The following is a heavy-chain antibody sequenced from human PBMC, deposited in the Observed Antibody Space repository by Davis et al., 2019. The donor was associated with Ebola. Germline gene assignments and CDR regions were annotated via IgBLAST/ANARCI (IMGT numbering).Heavy chain of an antibody. V-gene: IGHV4-39*01. CDR1: GGSISSYY. D-gene: IGHD3-3*01. CDR3: ARRVYDFWSGYYDDGMDV. J-gene: IGHJ6*02. CDR2: IYYSGST. Sequence: SETLFLTCTVSGGSISSYYWGWIRQPPGKGLEWIGSIYYSGSTYYNPSLKSRVTISVDTSKNQFSLKLSSVTAADTAVYYCARRVYDFWSGYYDDGMDVWGQGTTVTVSS.